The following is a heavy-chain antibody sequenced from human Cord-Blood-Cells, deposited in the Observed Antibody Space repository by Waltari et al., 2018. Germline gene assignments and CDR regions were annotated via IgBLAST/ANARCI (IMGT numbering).Heavy chain of an antibody. CDR3: ARGRGSSSWYSY. V-gene: IGHV4-34*01. CDR1: GGSFSGYY. Sequence: QVQLQQWGAGLLKPSETLSLTCAVYGGSFSGYYWSWIRQPPGNGLEWIGEINHSGSTNYNPSLKSRVTISVDTSKNQFSLKLSSVTAADTAVYYCARGRGSSSWYSYWGQGTLVTVSS. D-gene: IGHD6-13*01. CDR2: INHSGST. J-gene: IGHJ4*02.